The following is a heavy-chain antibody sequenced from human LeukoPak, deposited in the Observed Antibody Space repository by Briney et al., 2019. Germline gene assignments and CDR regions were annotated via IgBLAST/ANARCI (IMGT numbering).Heavy chain of an antibody. Sequence: PSETLSLTCTVPGGSISSSSYYWGWIRQPPGKGLEWIGSIYYSGSTYYNPSLKSRVPISVATSKNQFSLKLSSVTAADTAVYYCASHSLQLAGTRRNAFDIWGQGTMVTVSS. CDR3: ASHSLQLAGTRRNAFDI. J-gene: IGHJ3*02. D-gene: IGHD6-19*01. CDR2: IYYSGST. V-gene: IGHV4-39*01. CDR1: GGSISSSSYY.